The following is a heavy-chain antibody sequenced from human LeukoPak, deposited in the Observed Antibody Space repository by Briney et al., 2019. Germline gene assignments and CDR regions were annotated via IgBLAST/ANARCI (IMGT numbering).Heavy chain of an antibody. D-gene: IGHD6-19*01. J-gene: IGHJ4*02. CDR1: GFTFSSYG. Sequence: GGSLRLSCAASGFTFSSYGMHWVRQAPGKGLEWVAVISYDGSNKYYADSVKGRFTISRDNSKNTLYLQMNSLRAEDTAVYYCAKGKHTVAGTGYWGQGTLVTVSS. CDR2: ISYDGSNK. V-gene: IGHV3-30*18. CDR3: AKGKHTVAGTGY.